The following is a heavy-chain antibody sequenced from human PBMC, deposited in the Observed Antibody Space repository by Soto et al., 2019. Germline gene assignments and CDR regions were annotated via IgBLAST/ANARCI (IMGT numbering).Heavy chain of an antibody. J-gene: IGHJ6*02. CDR3: ARGSPAAQGRGMDV. Sequence: ASVKVSCKASEYTFTGYYLHWVRQDPGQGLEWMGWINPNSGDTHYAQKFQGWVTLTGDTSISTAYMELSRLRSNDTALYYCARGSPAAQGRGMDVWGQGTTVTVSS. CDR2: INPNSGDT. CDR1: EYTFTGYY. V-gene: IGHV1-2*04. D-gene: IGHD2-2*01.